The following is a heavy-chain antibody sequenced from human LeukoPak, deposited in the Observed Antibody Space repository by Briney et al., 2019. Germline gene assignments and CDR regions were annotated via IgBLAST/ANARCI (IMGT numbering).Heavy chain of an antibody. Sequence: GRSLRLSCAASGFTFSRNAMNWVRQPPGKGLEWVAAISGNGLGTYYADSVKGRFNISRDNSRNTLYLQMNSLRIEDTAFYYCAKDANYLRSSGYLIPIDFWGQGTLVTVSS. J-gene: IGHJ4*02. CDR1: GFTFSRNA. CDR3: AKDANYLRSSGYLIPIDF. CDR2: ISGNGLGT. D-gene: IGHD3-22*01. V-gene: IGHV3-23*01.